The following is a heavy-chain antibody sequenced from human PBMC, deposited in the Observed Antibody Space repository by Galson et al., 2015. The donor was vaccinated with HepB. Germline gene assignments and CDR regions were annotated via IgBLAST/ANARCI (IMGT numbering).Heavy chain of an antibody. Sequence: SLRLSCAASGFTLSNVWMNWVRQAPGKGLEWVARIKSETDRGTTDYAAPVKGRFTISRDDSKNTLYLQLNSLQTEDTAVYYCATTEGWTREIDEHWGQGTLVTVSS. J-gene: IGHJ1*01. CDR3: ATTEGWTREIDEH. CDR1: GFTLSNVW. V-gene: IGHV3-15*07. CDR2: IKSETDRGTT. D-gene: IGHD1-26*01.